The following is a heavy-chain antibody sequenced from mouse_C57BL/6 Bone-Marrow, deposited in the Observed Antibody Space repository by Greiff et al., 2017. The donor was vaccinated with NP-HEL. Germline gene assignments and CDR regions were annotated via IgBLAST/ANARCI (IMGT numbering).Heavy chain of an antibody. Sequence: QLQQSGPELVKPGASVKISCKASGYTFTDYYINWVKQRPGQGLEWIGWIFPGSGSTYYNEKFKGKATLTVDKSSSTAYMLLSSLTTEDSAVYSCAPYYYGSSYRDYWGQGTTLTVSS. CDR3: APYYYGSSYRDY. D-gene: IGHD1-1*01. CDR1: GYTFTDYY. CDR2: IFPGSGST. J-gene: IGHJ2*01. V-gene: IGHV1-75*01.